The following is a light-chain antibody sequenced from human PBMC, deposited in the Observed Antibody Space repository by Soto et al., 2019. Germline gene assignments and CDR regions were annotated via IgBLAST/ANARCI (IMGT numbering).Light chain of an antibody. CDR1: KSDIGVYDF. V-gene: IGLV2-8*01. Sequence: QSALPQPPSASGSPGQSVTISCTGTKSDIGVYDFVSWYQHHPGKAPRLIIYEVVQRPSGVPDRFSGSKSGNTASLTVSGLQAADEADYFCKSYAGSNTYVFGSGTKLTVL. CDR3: KSYAGSNTYV. CDR2: EVV. J-gene: IGLJ1*01.